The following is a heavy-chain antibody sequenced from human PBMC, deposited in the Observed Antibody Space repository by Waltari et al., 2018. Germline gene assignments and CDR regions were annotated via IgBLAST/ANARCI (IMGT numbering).Heavy chain of an antibody. V-gene: IGHV3-53*01. Sequence: EVQLVESGGGLIQPGGSLRLSCAASGFIVSNNYMSWVRQAPGKGCEWVSGTKGGGNTFYSDSVKCRFTISTDDSSNTLSLQMNSLRVEDTAVYYWASDPGFANGMDGWGQGTTVTVSS. CDR2: TKGGGNT. CDR3: ASDPGFANGMDG. CDR1: GFIVSNNY. J-gene: IGHJ6*02.